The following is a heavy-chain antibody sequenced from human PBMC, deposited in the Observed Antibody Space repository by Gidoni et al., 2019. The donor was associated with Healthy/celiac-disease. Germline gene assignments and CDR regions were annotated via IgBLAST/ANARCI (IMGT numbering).Heavy chain of an antibody. CDR2: IYYSGST. D-gene: IGHD1-1*01. V-gene: IGHV4-31*02. J-gene: IGHJ5*02. Sequence: IRQHPGKGLEWIGYIYYSGSTYYNPSLKSRVTISVDTSKNQFSLKLSSVTAADTAVYYCARDRLNGLNWFDPWGQGTLVTVSS. CDR3: ARDRLNGLNWFDP.